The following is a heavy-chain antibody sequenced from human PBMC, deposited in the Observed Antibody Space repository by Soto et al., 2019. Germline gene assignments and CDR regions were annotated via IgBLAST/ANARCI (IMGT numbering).Heavy chain of an antibody. J-gene: IGHJ5*02. CDR3: ARSSPGIADWFDP. D-gene: IGHD6-13*01. CDR1: GDSISSYS. CDR2: IYYSGST. V-gene: IGHV4-59*08. Sequence: SETLSLTCTVSGDSISSYSCSWIRQPPGKGLEWIGYIYYSGSTNYNPSLKSRVTISVDTSKNQFSLKLSSVTAADTAVYYCARSSPGIADWFDPWGQGTLVTVSS.